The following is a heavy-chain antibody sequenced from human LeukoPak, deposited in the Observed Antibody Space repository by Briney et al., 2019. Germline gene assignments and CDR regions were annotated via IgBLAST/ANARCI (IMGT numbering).Heavy chain of an antibody. CDR3: ASFYGSGNYYGMDV. J-gene: IGHJ6*04. CDR1: GFTFSSYA. Sequence: GGSLRLSCAASGFTFSSYAMNWVRQAPGKGLEWVAVISYDGSNKYYADSVKGRFTISRDNSKNTLYLQMNSLRAEDTAVYYCASFYGSGNYYGMDVWGKGTTVTVSS. D-gene: IGHD3-10*01. CDR2: ISYDGSNK. V-gene: IGHV3-30*04.